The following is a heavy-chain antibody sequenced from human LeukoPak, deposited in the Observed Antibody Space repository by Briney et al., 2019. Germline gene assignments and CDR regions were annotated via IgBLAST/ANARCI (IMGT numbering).Heavy chain of an antibody. D-gene: IGHD4-17*01. CDR1: GGSLNFFY. CDR3: ARDFARNSGDYGNDGFDI. CDR2: ISYTGTT. V-gene: IGHV4-59*01. Sequence: PSETLSLTCTVSGGSLNFFYWSWIRQPPGKGLEWIGYISYTGTTYYNPSLKSRVTISLDTSKNHFSLNLGSATAADTAAYCCARDFARNSGDYGNDGFDIWGLGTMVTVSS. J-gene: IGHJ3*02.